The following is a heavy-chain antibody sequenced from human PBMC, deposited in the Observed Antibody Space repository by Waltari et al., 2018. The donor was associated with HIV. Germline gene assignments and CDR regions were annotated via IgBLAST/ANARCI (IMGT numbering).Heavy chain of an antibody. J-gene: IGHJ6*02. D-gene: IGHD3-22*01. CDR2: VTDYNGNT. CDR3: ARSGYFDSSGSRNYHYYGMDV. V-gene: IGHV1-18*01. CDR1: GYRFSSYG. Sequence: QVQLIQSGAEVKKPGASVKVSCKASGYRFSSYGITWVRQAPGQGLDWLGSVTDYNGNTYYAQSLQGRVSMTTDTYTNTAYMTLRSLRSDDTAIYFCARSGYFDSSGSRNYHYYGMDVWGQGTTVTVSS.